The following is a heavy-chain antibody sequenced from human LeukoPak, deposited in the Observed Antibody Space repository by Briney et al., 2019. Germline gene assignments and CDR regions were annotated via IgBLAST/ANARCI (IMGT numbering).Heavy chain of an antibody. CDR2: IKQDGIEK. Sequence: GGSLRLSCAASGFTFSNFWMTRIRQAPGKGLEWVANIKQDGIEKYYVDSVEGRFTVSRDNTKNSLFLQMHSLRAEDTAVYYCARGSSGYYCDHFQTWGQGSLVTVSS. J-gene: IGHJ1*01. CDR3: ARGSSGYYCDHFQT. D-gene: IGHD3-22*01. V-gene: IGHV3-7*01. CDR1: GFTFSNFW.